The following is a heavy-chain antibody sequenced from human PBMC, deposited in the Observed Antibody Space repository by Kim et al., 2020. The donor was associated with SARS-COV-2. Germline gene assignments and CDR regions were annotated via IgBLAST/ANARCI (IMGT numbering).Heavy chain of an antibody. D-gene: IGHD4-17*01. V-gene: IGHV3-15*01. J-gene: IGHJ6*02. CDR1: GFTFSNAW. Sequence: GGSLRLSCAASGFTFSNAWMSWVRQAPGKGLEWVGRIKSKTDGGTTDYAAPVKGRFTISRDDSKNTLYLQMNSLKTEDTAVYYCTTFTTVTTSKGYYYYGMDVWGQGTTVTVSS. CDR3: TTFTTVTTSKGYYYYGMDV. CDR2: IKSKTDGGTT.